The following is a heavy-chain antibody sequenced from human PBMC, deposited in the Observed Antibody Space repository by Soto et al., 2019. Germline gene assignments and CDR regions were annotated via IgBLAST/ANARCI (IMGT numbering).Heavy chain of an antibody. CDR3: ASRKSSPYFDY. J-gene: IGHJ4*02. CDR1: GGSISSGDYY. D-gene: IGHD3-10*01. Sequence: PSETLSLTCPFSGGSISSGDYYWSWIRQPPGKGLECIGYIYYSGSTYYNPSLKSRVTISVDTSKNQFSLKLSSVTAADTAVYYCASRKSSPYFDYWGQGTLVTVSS. V-gene: IGHV4-30-4*01. CDR2: IYYSGST.